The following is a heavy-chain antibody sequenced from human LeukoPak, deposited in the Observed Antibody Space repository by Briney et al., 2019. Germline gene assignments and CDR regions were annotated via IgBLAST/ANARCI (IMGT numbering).Heavy chain of an antibody. CDR2: IYYSGST. D-gene: IGHD2-2*01. CDR1: GGSISSYY. Sequence: SETLSLTCTVSGGSISSYYWSWIRQPPGKGLEWIGYIYYSGSTNYNPSLKSRVTISVDTSKNQFSLKLRSVTAADTAVYYCAREVPAADNWFDPWGQGTLVTVSS. CDR3: AREVPAADNWFDP. V-gene: IGHV4-59*01. J-gene: IGHJ5*02.